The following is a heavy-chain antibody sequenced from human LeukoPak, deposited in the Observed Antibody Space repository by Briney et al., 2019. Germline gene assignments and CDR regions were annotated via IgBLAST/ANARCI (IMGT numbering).Heavy chain of an antibody. CDR2: VYHSGST. CDR1: GGSISSSNW. CDR3: ARDRGRYFDL. Sequence: SETLSLTCAVSGGSISSSNWWTWVRQPPGKGLGWIGEVYHSGSTNYNPSLKSRVTLSVDKSKNQFSLKLTSVTAADTAVYYCARDRGRYFDLWGRGTLVTVPS. J-gene: IGHJ2*01. V-gene: IGHV4-4*02.